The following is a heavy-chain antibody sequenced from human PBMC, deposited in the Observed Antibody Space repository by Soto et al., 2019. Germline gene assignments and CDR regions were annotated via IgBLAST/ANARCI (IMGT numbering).Heavy chain of an antibody. J-gene: IGHJ6*03. Sequence: QVQLQQWGAGLLKPSETLSLTCAVYGGSFSGYYWSWIRQPPGKGLEWIGEINHSGSTNYNPSLKSRVIISVDTSKNQFSLKLSSVTAADTAVYYCEGYCSGGSCYPRRYMDVWGKGTTVTVSS. D-gene: IGHD2-15*01. CDR1: GGSFSGYY. CDR2: INHSGST. CDR3: EGYCSGGSCYPRRYMDV. V-gene: IGHV4-34*01.